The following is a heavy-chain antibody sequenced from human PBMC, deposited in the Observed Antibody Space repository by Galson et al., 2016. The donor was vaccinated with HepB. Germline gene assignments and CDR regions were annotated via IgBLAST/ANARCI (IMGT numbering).Heavy chain of an antibody. CDR3: AKDEGFYNGMDF. CDR2: INHLGIT. J-gene: IGHJ6*02. D-gene: IGHD2-2*02. V-gene: IGHV4-34*01. Sequence: SETLSLTCAVYGGSFSGYDRTLVRQPPGKGLDWIGEINHLGITTYNPSLRSRVTLSVDTSRNQFSLKLRSLTAAATAVDYCAKDEGFYNGMDFGGQGTTATVSS. CDR1: GGSFSGYD.